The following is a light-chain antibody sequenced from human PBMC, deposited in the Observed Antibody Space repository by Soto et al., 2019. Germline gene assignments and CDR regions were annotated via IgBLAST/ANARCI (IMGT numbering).Light chain of an antibody. CDR1: TRAVTSGHY. Sequence: VTQERSVSVYPGGTVTLSYSYSTRAVTSGHYPYWFQQKPGQAPRTLIYDTSNKHSWKPARFSGSLLGGKAALPLSGAQPEDEAEYYCLLSYSGARPFVFGTGSKVTVL. J-gene: IGLJ1*01. CDR3: LLSYSGARPFV. CDR2: DTS. V-gene: IGLV7-46*01.